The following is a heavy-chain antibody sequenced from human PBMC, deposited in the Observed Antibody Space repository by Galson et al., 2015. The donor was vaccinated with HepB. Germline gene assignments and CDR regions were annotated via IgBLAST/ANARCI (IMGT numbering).Heavy chain of an antibody. J-gene: IGHJ6*02. CDR3: ARGPPSQSRTTGTTWGDYYGMDV. Sequence: SVKVSCKASGYTFTSYYMHWVRQAPGQGLEWMGIINPSGGSTSYAQKFQGRVTMTRDTSTSTVYMELSSLRSEDTAVYYCARGPPSQSRTTGTTWGDYYGMDVWGQGTTVTVSS. CDR2: INPSGGST. V-gene: IGHV1-46*01. CDR1: GYTFTSYY. D-gene: IGHD1-1*01.